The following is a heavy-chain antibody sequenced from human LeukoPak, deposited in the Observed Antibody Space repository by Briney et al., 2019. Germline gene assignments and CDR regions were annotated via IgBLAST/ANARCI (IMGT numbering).Heavy chain of an antibody. D-gene: IGHD1-26*01. J-gene: IGHJ4*02. Sequence: GASVKVSCKASGGTFSSYAISWVRQAPGQGLEWMGGIIPIFGTANYAQKFQGRVTMTEDTSTDTAYMELSSLRSEDTAVYYCATLGVVGSYAFDYWGQGTLVTVSS. V-gene: IGHV1-69*06. CDR3: ATLGVVGSYAFDY. CDR1: GGTFSSYA. CDR2: IIPIFGTA.